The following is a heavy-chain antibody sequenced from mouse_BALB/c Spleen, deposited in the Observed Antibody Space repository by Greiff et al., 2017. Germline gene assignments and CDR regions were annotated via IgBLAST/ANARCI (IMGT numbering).Heavy chain of an antibody. CDR1: GFTFSNYW. J-gene: IGHJ3*01. Sequence: EVKLMESGGGLVQPGGSMKLSCVASGFTFSNYWMNWVRQSPEKGLEWVAEIRLKSNNYATHYAESVKGRFTISRDDSKSSVYLQMNNLRAEDTGIYYCTRTDGNYDVGAYWGQGTLVTVSA. V-gene: IGHV6-6*02. CDR3: TRTDGNYDVGAY. D-gene: IGHD2-1*01. CDR2: IRLKSNNYAT.